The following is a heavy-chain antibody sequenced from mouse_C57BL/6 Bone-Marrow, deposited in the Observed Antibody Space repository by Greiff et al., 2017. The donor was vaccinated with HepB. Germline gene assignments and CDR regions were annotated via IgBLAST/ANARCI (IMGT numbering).Heavy chain of an antibody. D-gene: IGHD1-1*01. CDR2: IYPGSGST. CDR3: AREVTTVVYFDY. Sequence: QVQLQQPGAELVKPGASVKMSCKASGYTFTSYWITWVKQRPGQGLEWIGDIYPGSGSTNYNEKFKSKATLTVDTSSSTAYMQLSSLTSEDSAVCYCAREVTTVVYFDYWGQGTTLTVSS. CDR1: GYTFTSYW. J-gene: IGHJ2*01. V-gene: IGHV1-55*01.